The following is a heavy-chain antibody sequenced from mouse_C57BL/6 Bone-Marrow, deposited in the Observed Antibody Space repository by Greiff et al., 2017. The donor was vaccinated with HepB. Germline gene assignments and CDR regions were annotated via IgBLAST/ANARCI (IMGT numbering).Heavy chain of an antibody. CDR2: IHPNSGST. D-gene: IGHD1-1*01. J-gene: IGHJ2*01. CDR3: ARNYYYGSSPFDY. V-gene: IGHV1-64*01. CDR1: GYTFTSYW. Sequence: QVQLQQPGAELVKPGASVKLSCKASGYTFTSYWMHWVKQRPGQGLEWIGMIHPNSGSTNYNEKFKSKATLTVDKSSSTAYMQLSSLTSEDSAVYYCARNYYYGSSPFDYWGQGTTLIVSS.